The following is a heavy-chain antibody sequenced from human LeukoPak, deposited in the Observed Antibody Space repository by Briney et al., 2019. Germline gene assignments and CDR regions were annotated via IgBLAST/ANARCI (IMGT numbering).Heavy chain of an antibody. V-gene: IGHV3-49*03. J-gene: IGHJ4*02. Sequence: GGSLRLSCTASGFTFGDYVMSWFRQAPGKGLEWVGFIRSKAYGGTTEYAASVKGRFTISRDDSKSITHLQMNSLKTEDTAVYYCTLSMILVGKFDYWGQGTLVSVSS. CDR1: GFTFGDYV. D-gene: IGHD3-22*01. CDR2: IRSKAYGGTT. CDR3: TLSMILVGKFDY.